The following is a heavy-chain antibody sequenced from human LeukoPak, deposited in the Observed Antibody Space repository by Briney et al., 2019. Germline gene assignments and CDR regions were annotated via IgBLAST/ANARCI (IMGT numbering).Heavy chain of an antibody. CDR3: ARRMVVPAAMGGWFDP. J-gene: IGHJ5*02. CDR1: GGTFSSYA. V-gene: IGHV1-69*05. Sequence: SVKVSYKASGGTFSSYAISWVRQAPGQGLEWMGGIIPIFGTANYAQKFQGRVTITTDESTSTAYMELSSLRSEDTAVYYCARRMVVPAAMGGWFDPWGQGTLVTVSS. CDR2: IIPIFGTA. D-gene: IGHD2-2*01.